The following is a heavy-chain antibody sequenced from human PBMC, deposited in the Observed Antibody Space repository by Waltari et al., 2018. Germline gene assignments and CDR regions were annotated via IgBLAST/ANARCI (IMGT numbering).Heavy chain of an antibody. CDR3: ARCTSYRSFDY. CDR2: ITSSGTI. Sequence: EVQLVESGGASVQPGGSLRLSCVASGFSFSDYEMSWVRQAPGKGLEWVSYITSSGTIDYTVSVRGRFNISRDNAKKTLYLQMNSLRVEDTAVYFCARCTSYRSFDYWGQGTLATVSS. V-gene: IGHV3-48*03. CDR1: GFSFSDYE. D-gene: IGHD1-26*01. J-gene: IGHJ4*02.